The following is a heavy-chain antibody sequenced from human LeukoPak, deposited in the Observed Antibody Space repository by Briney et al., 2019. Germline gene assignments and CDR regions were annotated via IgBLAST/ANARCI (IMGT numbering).Heavy chain of an antibody. V-gene: IGHV4-30-4*01. CDR2: IYYSGST. J-gene: IGHJ3*02. Sequence: SQTLSLTCTVSGGXISSGDYDWSWIRQPPGKGLWWIGNIYYSGSTYYNPSLKSRVTISVDTSKNQFSLRLSCVTAADTAVYYCARDRVIVVAPGAFDIWGQGTMVTVSS. CDR1: GGXISSGDYD. D-gene: IGHD3-22*01. CDR3: ARDRVIVVAPGAFDI.